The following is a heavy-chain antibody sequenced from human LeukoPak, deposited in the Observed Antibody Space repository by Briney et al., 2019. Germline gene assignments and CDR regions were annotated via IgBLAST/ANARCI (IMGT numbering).Heavy chain of an antibody. CDR2: IYYSGST. Sequence: PSETLSLTCTVSGGSISSYYWSWIRQPPGKGLEWIGYIYYSGSTNYNPSLKSRVTISVDTSKNQFSLKLSSVTAADTAVYYCARSPIAAAGTNDYWGQGTLVTVSS. CDR3: ARSPIAAAGTNDY. CDR1: GGSISSYY. J-gene: IGHJ4*02. V-gene: IGHV4-59*01. D-gene: IGHD6-13*01.